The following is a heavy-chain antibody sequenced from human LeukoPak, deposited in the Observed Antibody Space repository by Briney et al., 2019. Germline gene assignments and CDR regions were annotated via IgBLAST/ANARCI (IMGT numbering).Heavy chain of an antibody. CDR1: GFTFSGYR. CDR2: ISSSSYI. CDR3: ARAAEDYYDSSGYAYFQH. J-gene: IGHJ1*01. D-gene: IGHD3-22*01. V-gene: IGHV3-21*01. Sequence: GGSLRLSCAASGFTFSGYRMNWVRQAPGKGLEWVSSISSSSYIYYADSVKGRFTISRDNAKNSLYLQMNSLRAEDTALHYCARAAEDYYDSSGYAYFQHWGQGTLVTVSS.